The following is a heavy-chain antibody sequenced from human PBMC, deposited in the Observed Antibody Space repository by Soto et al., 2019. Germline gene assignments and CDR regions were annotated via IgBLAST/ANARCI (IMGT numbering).Heavy chain of an antibody. CDR1: GFTFSSYG. V-gene: IGHV3-33*01. CDR3: ARDTEDYDFWSGYYPTASYYYYYGMDV. D-gene: IGHD3-3*01. CDR2: IWYDGSNK. J-gene: IGHJ6*02. Sequence: GSLRLSCAASGFTFSSYGMHWVRQAPGKGLEWVAVIWYDGSNKYYADSVKGRFTISRDNSKNTLYLQMNSLRAEDTAVYYCARDTEDYDFWSGYYPTASYYYYYGMDVWGQGTTVTVSS.